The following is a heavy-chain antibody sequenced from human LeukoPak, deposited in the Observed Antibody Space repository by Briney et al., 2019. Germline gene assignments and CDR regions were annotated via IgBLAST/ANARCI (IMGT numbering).Heavy chain of an antibody. CDR3: ARGYCSSTSCYAVAFDI. D-gene: IGHD2-2*01. CDR2: IYTSGST. CDR1: GGSISSYY. V-gene: IGHV4-4*07. Sequence: SETLSLTCTVPGGSISSYYWSWIRQPAGKGLEWIGRIYTSGSTNYNPSLKSRVTISVDTSKNQFSLKLSSVAAADTAVYYCARGYCSSTSCYAVAFDIWGQGTMVTVSS. J-gene: IGHJ3*02.